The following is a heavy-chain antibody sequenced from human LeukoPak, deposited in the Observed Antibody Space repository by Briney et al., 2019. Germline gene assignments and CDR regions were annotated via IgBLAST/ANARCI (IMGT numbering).Heavy chain of an antibody. J-gene: IGHJ6*02. CDR2: ISGNGGNT. CDR1: AFTFSNYA. CDR3: ASGSGTYYSSYYYYGMDV. V-gene: IGHV3-23*01. D-gene: IGHD1-26*01. Sequence: GGSLRLSCAASAFTFSNYAMSWVRQAPGKGLEWASGISGNGGNTYYADSVKGRFPISRDNSKNTLYLQMNSLRAEDTGVYYCASGSGTYYSSYYYYGMDVWGQGTTVTVSS.